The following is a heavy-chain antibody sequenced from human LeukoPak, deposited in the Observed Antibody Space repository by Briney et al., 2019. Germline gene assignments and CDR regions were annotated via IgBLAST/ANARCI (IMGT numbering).Heavy chain of an antibody. CDR3: AKDRGDYYGSGSYSDY. V-gene: IGHV3-23*01. J-gene: IGHJ4*02. CDR1: GFTFSSYA. Sequence: GGSLRLSCAASGFTFSSYAMSWVRQAPGKGLEWVSAISGSGGSTYYADSVKGRFTISRDNSKNTLYLQMNSLRAEDTAVYYCAKDRGDYYGSGSYSDYWGQGTLVTVSS. CDR2: ISGSGGST. D-gene: IGHD3-10*01.